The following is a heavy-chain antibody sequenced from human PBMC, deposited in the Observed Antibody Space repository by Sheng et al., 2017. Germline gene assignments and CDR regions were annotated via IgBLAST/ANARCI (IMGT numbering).Heavy chain of an antibody. J-gene: IGHJ5*02. Sequence: QVQLQESGPGLVKPSETLSLTCTVSGYSISSGYYWGWIRQPPGKGLEWIGSIYHSGSTYYNPSLKSRVTISVDTSKNQFSLKLSSVTAADTAVYYCARLMMVRGVPDWFDPWGQGTLVHRLL. D-gene: IGHD3-10*01. V-gene: IGHV4-38-2*02. CDR2: IYHSGST. CDR1: GYSISSGYY. CDR3: ARLMMVRGVPDWFDP.